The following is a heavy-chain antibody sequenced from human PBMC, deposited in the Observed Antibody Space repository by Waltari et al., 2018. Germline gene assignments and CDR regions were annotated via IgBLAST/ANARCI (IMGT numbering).Heavy chain of an antibody. D-gene: IGHD1-1*01. V-gene: IGHV3-66*02. J-gene: IGHJ6*02. CDR2: IYSGGST. Sequence: EVQLVESGGGLVQPGGSLRLSCAASGFTVSSNYMSWVRQAPGKGLEWVSVIYSGGSTYYADSVKGRFTISRDNSKNTLYLQMNRLRAEDTAVYYCATSTTGYYYYGMDVWGQGTTVTVSS. CDR3: ATSTTGYYYYGMDV. CDR1: GFTVSSNY.